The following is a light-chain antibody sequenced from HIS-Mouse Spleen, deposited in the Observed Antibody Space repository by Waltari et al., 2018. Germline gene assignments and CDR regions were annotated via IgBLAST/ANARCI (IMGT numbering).Light chain of an antibody. CDR3: QSADSSGTYVV. CDR2: KDS. J-gene: IGLJ2*01. CDR1: ELPKQY. V-gene: IGLV3-25*03. Sequence: SYELTQPPSVSVSPGQPARITCSGDELPKQYAYWYQQKPGQAPVLVIYKDSERPSGIPERFSGSSSGTTVTLTISGVQAEDEADYYCQSADSSGTYVVFGGGTKLTVL.